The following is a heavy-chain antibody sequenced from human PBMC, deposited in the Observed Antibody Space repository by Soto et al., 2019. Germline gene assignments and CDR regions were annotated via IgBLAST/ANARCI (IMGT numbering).Heavy chain of an antibody. V-gene: IGHV4-39*01. CDR1: GGSISSSSYY. J-gene: IGHJ5*02. CDR3: ASRNGTTRWGWFDP. Sequence: QLQLQESGPGLVKPSETLSLTCTVSGGSISSSSYYWGWIRQPPGKGLEWIGSIYYSGSTYYNPSLKSRVTISVDTSKNQFSLKLSSVTAADTAVYYCASRNGTTRWGWFDPWGQGTLVTVSS. D-gene: IGHD1-1*01. CDR2: IYYSGST.